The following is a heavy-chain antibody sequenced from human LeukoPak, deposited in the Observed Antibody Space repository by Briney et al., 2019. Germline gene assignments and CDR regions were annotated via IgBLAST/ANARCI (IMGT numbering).Heavy chain of an antibody. Sequence: GGSLRLSCAASGFTFSSYGMHWVRQAPGKGLEWVAVIWYDGSNEYYADSVKGRFTISRDKSKNTLFLQMNSLRAEDTAVYYCARGASGYSYGWGQGTLVTVSS. CDR1: GFTFSSYG. CDR2: IWYDGSNE. D-gene: IGHD5-18*01. V-gene: IGHV3-33*01. CDR3: ARGASGYSYG. J-gene: IGHJ4*02.